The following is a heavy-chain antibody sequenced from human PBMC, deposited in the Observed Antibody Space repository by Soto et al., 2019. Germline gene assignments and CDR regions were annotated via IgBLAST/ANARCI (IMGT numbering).Heavy chain of an antibody. Sequence: QVQLVQSGAEVKKPGASVKVSCKASGYTFTSYGISWVRQAPGQGLEWMGWISAYNGNTNYAQKLQGRGTMTTDTSTSTADLELSSQRSDVTAWDYCARDERGGYVYYWGQGILVRVSS. CDR2: ISAYNGNT. V-gene: IGHV1-18*01. CDR3: ARDERGGYVYY. D-gene: IGHD3-10*01. J-gene: IGHJ4*02. CDR1: GYTFTSYG.